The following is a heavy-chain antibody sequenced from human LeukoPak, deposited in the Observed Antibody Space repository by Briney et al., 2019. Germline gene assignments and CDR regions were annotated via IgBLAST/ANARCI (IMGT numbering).Heavy chain of an antibody. CDR3: AKVGHYYDSSGYHY. D-gene: IGHD3-22*01. Sequence: GGSLRLSCAASGFTFSSYAMSWVRQAPRKGLEWVSAISGSGGSTYYADSVKGRFTISRDNSKNTLYLQMNSLRAEDTAVYYCAKVGHYYDSSGYHYWGQGTLVTVSS. CDR2: ISGSGGST. CDR1: GFTFSSYA. V-gene: IGHV3-23*01. J-gene: IGHJ4*02.